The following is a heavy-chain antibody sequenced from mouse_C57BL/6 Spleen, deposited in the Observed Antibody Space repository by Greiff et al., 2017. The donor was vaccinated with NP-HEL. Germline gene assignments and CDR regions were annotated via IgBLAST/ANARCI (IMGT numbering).Heavy chain of an antibody. CDR1: GYSITSDY. Sequence: DVKLQESGPGLAKPSQTLSLTCSVTGYSITSDYWNWIRKFPGNKLEYMGYISYSGSTYYNPSLKSRISITRDTSKNQYYLQLNSVTTEDTATYSGARLMDGNYGGLDYWGQGTTLTVAS. CDR2: ISYSGST. J-gene: IGHJ2*01. CDR3: ARLMDGNYGGLDY. V-gene: IGHV3-8*01. D-gene: IGHD2-1*01.